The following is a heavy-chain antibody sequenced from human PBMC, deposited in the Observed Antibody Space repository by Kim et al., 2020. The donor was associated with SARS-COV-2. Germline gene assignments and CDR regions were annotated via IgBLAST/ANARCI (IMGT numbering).Heavy chain of an antibody. Sequence: IYAQEFQGRVTMTEDTSTDTPYMELRNLRSEDTAVYYCATGIAVAGTVDYWGQGTLVTVSS. J-gene: IGHJ4*02. D-gene: IGHD6-19*01. V-gene: IGHV1-24*01. CDR3: ATGIAVAGTVDY.